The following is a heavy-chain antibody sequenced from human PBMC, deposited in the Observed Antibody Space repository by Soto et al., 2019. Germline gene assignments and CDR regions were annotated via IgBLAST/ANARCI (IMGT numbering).Heavy chain of an antibody. D-gene: IGHD3-3*01. Sequence: SETLSLTCTVSGGSISSYYWSWIRQPPGKGLEWIGYIYYNGSTNYSPSLKSRVTISVDTSKNQFSLKLSSVPAADTAVYYCARVDYYDFWSGFSYYYYYMDVWGKGTTVTVSS. V-gene: IGHV4-59*01. J-gene: IGHJ6*03. CDR1: GGSISSYY. CDR3: ARVDYYDFWSGFSYYYYYMDV. CDR2: IYYNGST.